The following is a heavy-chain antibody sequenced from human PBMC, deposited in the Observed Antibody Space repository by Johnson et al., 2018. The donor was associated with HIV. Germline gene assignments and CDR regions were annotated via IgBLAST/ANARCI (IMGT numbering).Heavy chain of an antibody. V-gene: IGHV3-13*01. CDR1: GFTFSSYD. Sequence: MLLVESGGGVVQPGGSLRLSCAASGFTFSSYDMHWVRQATGKGLEWVSAIGTAGDTYYPGSVKGRFTISRENAKNTLYLQMNSLRAEDTAVYYCERDVKVCAFDIWGQGTMVTVSS. J-gene: IGHJ3*02. CDR2: IGTAGDT. CDR3: ERDVKVCAFDI. D-gene: IGHD3-16*01.